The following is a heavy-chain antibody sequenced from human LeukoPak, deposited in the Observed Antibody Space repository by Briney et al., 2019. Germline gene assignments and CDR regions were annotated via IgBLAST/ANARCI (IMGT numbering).Heavy chain of an antibody. CDR2: MNPNSGNT. D-gene: IGHD3/OR15-3a*01. CDR3: AGGGDDFWTGLKPFDY. J-gene: IGHJ4*02. CDR1: GYTFTSYD. Sequence: GASVKVSCKASGYTFTSYDINWVRQATGQGLEWMGWMNPNSGNTGYAQKFQGRVTITRNTSISTAYMELSSLRSEDTAVYYCAGGGDDFWTGLKPFDYWGQGTLVTVSS. V-gene: IGHV1-8*03.